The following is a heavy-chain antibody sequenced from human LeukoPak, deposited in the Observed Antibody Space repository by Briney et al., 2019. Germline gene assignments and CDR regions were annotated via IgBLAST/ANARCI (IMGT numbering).Heavy chain of an antibody. CDR1: GFTFSSYS. Sequence: GGSPRLSCAASGFTFSSYSMNWVRQAPGKGLEWVSSSSSSSSYIYYADSVKGRFTISRDNAKNSLYLQMNSLRAEDTAVYYCARDQEGGYDYYDSSGQGQAFDIWGQGTMVTVSS. D-gene: IGHD3-22*01. J-gene: IGHJ3*02. CDR2: SSSSSSYI. CDR3: ARDQEGGYDYYDSSGQGQAFDI. V-gene: IGHV3-21*01.